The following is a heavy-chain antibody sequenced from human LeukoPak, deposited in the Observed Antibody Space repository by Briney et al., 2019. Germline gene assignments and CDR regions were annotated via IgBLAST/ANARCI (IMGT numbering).Heavy chain of an antibody. Sequence: GGSLRLSCAASGFTFSSYGMSWVRQAPGKGLEWVSSISSSSSYIYYADSVKGRFTISRDNAKNSLYLQMNSLRAEDTAVYYCARDPPDIVVVVADDPYYFDYWGQGTLVTVSS. CDR3: ARDPPDIVVVVADDPYYFDY. J-gene: IGHJ4*02. CDR1: GFTFSSYG. D-gene: IGHD2-15*01. CDR2: ISSSSSYI. V-gene: IGHV3-21*01.